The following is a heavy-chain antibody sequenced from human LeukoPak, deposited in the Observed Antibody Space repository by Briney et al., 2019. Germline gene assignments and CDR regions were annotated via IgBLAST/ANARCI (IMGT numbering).Heavy chain of an antibody. CDR2: FHNSGTS. Sequence: SSETLSLTCTVSDDSISDYYRGWIRQPPGKGLEWIGYFHNSGTSTYNPSLKSRVTISADTSKNQFSLKLNSLTTADTAVYYCTRGAGWLIDYWGQGILVTVSS. CDR1: DDSISDYY. CDR3: TRGAGWLIDY. V-gene: IGHV4-59*01. D-gene: IGHD3-16*01. J-gene: IGHJ4*02.